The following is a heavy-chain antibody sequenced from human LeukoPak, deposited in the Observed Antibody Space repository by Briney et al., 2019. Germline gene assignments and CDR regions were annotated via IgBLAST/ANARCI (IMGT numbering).Heavy chain of an antibody. CDR2: IYYSGST. Sequence: SETLSLTCTVSGGSISRSSYYWGWIRQPPGKGLEWIGSIYYSGSTYYNPSLKSRVTISVDTSKNQFSLKLSSVTAADTAVYYCARHEAAAVFDAFDIWGQGTMVTVSS. CDR3: ARHEAAAVFDAFDI. CDR1: GGSISRSSYY. J-gene: IGHJ3*02. V-gene: IGHV4-39*01. D-gene: IGHD6-13*01.